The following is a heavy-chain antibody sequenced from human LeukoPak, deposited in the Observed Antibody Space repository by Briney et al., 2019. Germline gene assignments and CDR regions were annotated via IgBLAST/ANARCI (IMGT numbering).Heavy chain of an antibody. J-gene: IGHJ6*02. CDR3: ARRRVRATAIKYYYYGMDV. CDR2: IYYSGST. CDR1: GGSISTSSYY. D-gene: IGHD1-26*01. Sequence: PSETLSLTCTVSGGSISTSSYYWGWLRQPPGKGLKWVGSIYYSGSTYYNPSLKSRVTISVDTSKNQFSLKLSSVTAADTAVYYCARRRVRATAIKYYYYGMDVWGQGTTVTVSS. V-gene: IGHV4-39*01.